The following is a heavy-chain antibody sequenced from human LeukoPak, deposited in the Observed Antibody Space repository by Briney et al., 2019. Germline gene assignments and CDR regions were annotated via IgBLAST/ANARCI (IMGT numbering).Heavy chain of an antibody. CDR3: ARDLMGIAYRGAFYY. CDR2: IYSGGYT. CDR1: GFTVSNNY. D-gene: IGHD6-13*01. V-gene: IGHV3-66*01. J-gene: IGHJ4*02. Sequence: PGGSLRLSCAASGFTVSNNYMSWVRQAPGKGLEWVSVIYSGGYTYYADSVEGRFTISRDNSKNTLYLQMNSLRAEDTAVYYCARDLMGIAYRGAFYYWGQGTLVTVSS.